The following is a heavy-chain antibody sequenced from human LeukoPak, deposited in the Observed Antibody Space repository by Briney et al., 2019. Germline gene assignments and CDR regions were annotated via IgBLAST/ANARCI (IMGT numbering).Heavy chain of an antibody. CDR2: IDPSGGST. D-gene: IGHD5-24*01. J-gene: IGHJ1*01. Sequence: ASVKVSCKASGYTFTGYCMHWVRQAPGQGLEWMGIIDPSGGSTSYAQKFQGRVTVTRDMSTSIVYMGLSSLRSEDTAVYYCARGSLSEMAKISYWGQGTLVTVSS. CDR1: GYTFTGYC. CDR3: ARGSLSEMAKISY. V-gene: IGHV1-46*01.